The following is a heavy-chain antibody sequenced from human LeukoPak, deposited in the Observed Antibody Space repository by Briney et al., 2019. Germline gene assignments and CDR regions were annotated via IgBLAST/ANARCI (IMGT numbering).Heavy chain of an antibody. CDR2: ISAYNGNT. J-gene: IGHJ5*02. D-gene: IGHD4-23*01. Sequence: ASAKVSCKPSGYTFTSYGISWVREAPGQGLEWMGWISAYNGNTNSAQTLQGRVTMTTDTSTSTAYMELRSLRSDDTAVYYCARVVMGYGGNSRWFDPWGQGTLVTVSS. CDR3: ARVVMGYGGNSRWFDP. CDR1: GYTFTSYG. V-gene: IGHV1-18*01.